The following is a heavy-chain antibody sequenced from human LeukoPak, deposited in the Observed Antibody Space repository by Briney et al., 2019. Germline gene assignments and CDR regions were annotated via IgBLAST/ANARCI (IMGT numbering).Heavy chain of an antibody. J-gene: IGHJ4*02. CDR1: GFSFISYG. CDR2: IGSNGDDK. V-gene: IGHV3-48*03. D-gene: IGHD5-24*01. CDR3: ARDLDGDEDFDY. Sequence: PGGSLRLSCAASGFSFISYGMHWVRQAPGKGLEWLSYIGSNGDDKLYADSVKGRFTISRDDAKNSVYLQMNILRDEDTALYYCARDLDGDEDFDYWGQGTLVTVSS.